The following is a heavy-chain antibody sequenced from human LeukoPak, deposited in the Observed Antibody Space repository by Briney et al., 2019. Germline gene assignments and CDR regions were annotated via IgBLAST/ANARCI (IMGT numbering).Heavy chain of an antibody. V-gene: IGHV1-24*01. CDR2: FDPEDGET. J-gene: IGHJ4*02. CDR1: GYTLTELS. Sequence: GASVKVSCKVPGYTLTELSMHWVRQAPGKGLEWMGGFDPEDGETIYAQKFQGRVTMTEDTSTDTAYMELSSLRSEDTAVYYCATGGSGGYYNFDYWGQGTLVTVSS. CDR3: ATGGSGGYYNFDY. D-gene: IGHD3-10*01.